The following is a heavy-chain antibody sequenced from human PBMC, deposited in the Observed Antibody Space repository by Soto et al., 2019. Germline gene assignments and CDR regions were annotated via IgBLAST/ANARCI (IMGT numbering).Heavy chain of an antibody. CDR3: ARGLADSSGYYGY. CDR1: GGTFSSYA. CDR2: IIPIFGTA. J-gene: IGHJ4*02. D-gene: IGHD3-22*01. V-gene: IGHV1-69*13. Sequence: EASVKVSCKASGGTFSSYAISWVRQAPGQGLEWMGGIIPIFGTANYAQKFQGRVTITADESTSTAYMELSSLRSEDTAVYYCARGLADSSGYYGYWGQVSLVTVSS.